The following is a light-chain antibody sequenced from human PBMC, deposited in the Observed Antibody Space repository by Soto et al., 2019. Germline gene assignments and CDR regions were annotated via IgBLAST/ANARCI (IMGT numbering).Light chain of an antibody. V-gene: IGKV1-5*03. CDR1: QSISSW. Sequence: DIQMTQSPSTLSASVGDRVTXTCRASQSISSWLAWYQQKPGKAPKLLIYKASSLESGVPSRFSGSGSGTEFTLTISSLQPDDFATYYCQQYNIYSTFGQGTKVEIK. CDR3: QQYNIYST. J-gene: IGKJ1*01. CDR2: KAS.